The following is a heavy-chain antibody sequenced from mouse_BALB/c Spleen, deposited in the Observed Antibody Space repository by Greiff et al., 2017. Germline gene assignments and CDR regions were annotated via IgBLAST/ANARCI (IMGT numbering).Heavy chain of an antibody. J-gene: IGHJ2*01. Sequence: QVQLKESGAELVRPGTSVKISCKASGYTFTNYWLGWVKQRPGHGLEWIGDIYPGGGYTNYNEKFKGKATLTADTSSSTAYMQLSSLTSEDSAVYFCAREGNYEGDLYYFDYWGQGTTLTVSS. V-gene: IGHV1-63*02. CDR2: IYPGGGYT. D-gene: IGHD2-4*01. CDR1: GYTFTNYW. CDR3: AREGNYEGDLYYFDY.